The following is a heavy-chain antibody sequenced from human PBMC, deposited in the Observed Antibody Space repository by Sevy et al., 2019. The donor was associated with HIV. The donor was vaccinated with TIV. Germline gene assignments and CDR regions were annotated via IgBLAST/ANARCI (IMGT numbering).Heavy chain of an antibody. CDR1: GLTFSSYA. Sequence: GGSLRLSCAASGLTFSSYAVSWVRQAPGKGLEWVSSTTDSGSTYYADSVKGRFTISRDNSKNTLSLQMNSLRAEDTAVYYCAKPRRGWYVFDCWGLGTLVTVSS. V-gene: IGHV3-23*01. CDR2: TTDSGST. D-gene: IGHD6-19*01. CDR3: AKPRRGWYVFDC. J-gene: IGHJ5*01.